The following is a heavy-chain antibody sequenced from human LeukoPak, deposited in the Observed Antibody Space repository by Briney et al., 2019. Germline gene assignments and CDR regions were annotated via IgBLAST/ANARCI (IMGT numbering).Heavy chain of an antibody. V-gene: IGHV3-23*01. J-gene: IGHJ4*02. D-gene: IGHD6-25*01. CDR1: GFIFSSYG. Sequence: GGSLRLSCTASGFIFSSYGMNWARQAPGKGLEWVSGITGRGENIYYAGSVKGRFTISRDNSKNTLYLQMNSLRAEDTAVYYCAKDRRLAAFDYGGQGTLVTVSS. CDR3: AKDRRLAAFDY. CDR2: ITGRGENI.